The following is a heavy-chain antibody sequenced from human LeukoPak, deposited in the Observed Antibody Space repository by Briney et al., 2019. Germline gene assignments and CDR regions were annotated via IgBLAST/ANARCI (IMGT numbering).Heavy chain of an antibody. V-gene: IGHV3-48*01. CDR1: GFTFSSYS. CDR2: ISSSGTTI. D-gene: IGHD2-2*02. Sequence: GGSLRLSCAASGFTFSSYSMNWVRQAPGKGLEWVSYISSSGTTIYYGDSVKGRFTISRDNPKNSLYLQMNSLRAEDTAVYYCARGYCSSNTCYIAFDIWGQGTMVTVSS. CDR3: ARGYCSSNTCYIAFDI. J-gene: IGHJ3*02.